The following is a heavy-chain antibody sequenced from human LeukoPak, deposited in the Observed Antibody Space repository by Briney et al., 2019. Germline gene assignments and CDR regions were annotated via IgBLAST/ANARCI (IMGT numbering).Heavy chain of an antibody. CDR3: ASGAGAPDY. CDR2: IYYSGST. D-gene: IGHD1-26*01. Sequence: SETLSLTCTVSGGSISSSSYYWGWIRQPPGKGLEWIGSIYYSGSTYYNPSLKSRVTISVDTSKNQFSLKLSSVTAADTAVYYCASGAGAPDYWGQGTLVTVSS. V-gene: IGHV4-39*01. CDR1: GGSISSSSYY. J-gene: IGHJ4*02.